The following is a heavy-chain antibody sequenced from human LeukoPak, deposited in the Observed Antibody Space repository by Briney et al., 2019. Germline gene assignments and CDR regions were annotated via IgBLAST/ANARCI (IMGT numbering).Heavy chain of an antibody. J-gene: IGHJ6*04. CDR2: ISSSSSTI. Sequence: GGSLRLSCAASGFTFSRYSMNWVRQAPGKGLEWVSYISSSSSTIYYADSVKGRFTISRDNAKNSLYLQMNSLRAEDTAVYYCAELGITMIGGVWGKGTTVTISS. V-gene: IGHV3-48*04. CDR1: GFTFSRYS. D-gene: IGHD3-10*02. CDR3: AELGITMIGGV.